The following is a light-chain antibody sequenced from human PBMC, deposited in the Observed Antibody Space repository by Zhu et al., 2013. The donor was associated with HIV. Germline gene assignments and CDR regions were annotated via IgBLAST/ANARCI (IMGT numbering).Light chain of an antibody. CDR3: QQLNSFT. CDR2: AAS. CDR1: QGISSY. V-gene: IGKV1-9*01. Sequence: DIQLTQSPSFLSASVRDRVTITCRASQGISSYLAWYQQKPGKAPKLLIYAASTLQSGVPSRFSGSGSGTEFTLTISSLQPEDFATYYCQQLNSFTFGPGTKVDLK. J-gene: IGKJ3*01.